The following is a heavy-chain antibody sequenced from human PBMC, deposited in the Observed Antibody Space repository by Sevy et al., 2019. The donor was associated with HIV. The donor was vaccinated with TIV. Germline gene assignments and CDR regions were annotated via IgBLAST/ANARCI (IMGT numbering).Heavy chain of an antibody. D-gene: IGHD3-22*01. CDR3: ARLYHDGSGVQALDI. CDR2: FIPIFGTT. CDR1: GGTFSSYG. J-gene: IGHJ3*02. Sequence: ASMKVSCKASGGTFSSYGISWVRQAPGQGLEWMGGFIPIFGTTNYAQKFQGRVTITADESTSTAYMELSSLRSEDTAIYYCARLYHDGSGVQALDIWGQGTMVTVSS. V-gene: IGHV1-69*13.